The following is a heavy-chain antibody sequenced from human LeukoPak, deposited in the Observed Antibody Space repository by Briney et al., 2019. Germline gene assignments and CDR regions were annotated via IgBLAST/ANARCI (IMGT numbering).Heavy chain of an antibody. CDR1: GGSIRSSYYY. Sequence: SETLSLTCTVSGGSIRSSYYYWGWIRQPPGKGLEWIGYIYYSGSTNYNPSLKSRVTISVDTSKNQFSLKLSSVTAADTAVYYCARIWGAAGTIFDYWGQGTLVTVSS. J-gene: IGHJ4*02. CDR3: ARIWGAAGTIFDY. V-gene: IGHV4-61*05. D-gene: IGHD6-13*01. CDR2: IYYSGST.